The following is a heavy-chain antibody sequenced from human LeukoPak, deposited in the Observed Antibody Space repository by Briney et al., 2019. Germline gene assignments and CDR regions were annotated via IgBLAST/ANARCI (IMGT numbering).Heavy chain of an antibody. CDR3: ATAILGYCSGGSCCDY. D-gene: IGHD2-15*01. J-gene: IGHJ4*02. V-gene: IGHV1-24*01. CDR1: GYTLTELS. Sequence: ASVKVSCKVSGYTLTELSMHWVRQAPGKGLEWMGGFDPEDGETIYAQKFQGRVTMTEDTSTDTAYMELSSLRSEDTAVYYCATAILGYCSGGSCCDYWGQGTLVTVSS. CDR2: FDPEDGET.